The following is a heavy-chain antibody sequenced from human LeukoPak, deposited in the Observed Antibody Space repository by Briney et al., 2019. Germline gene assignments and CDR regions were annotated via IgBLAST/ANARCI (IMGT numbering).Heavy chain of an antibody. D-gene: IGHD4-17*01. Sequence: GGSLRHSCAASGFTFDDYGMSWVGQAPGKGVEGVSGINWNGGSKDYADTVRGRLTISRDKEKKSLYVQINRQREEDTAVYDCAKDPPRQRPLASGLDYGDYYWGAYFDYWGEGTLVTVSS. CDR3: AKDPPRQRPLASGLDYGDYYWGAYFDY. V-gene: IGHV3-20*01. CDR2: INWNGGSK. J-gene: IGHJ4*02. CDR1: GFTFDDYG.